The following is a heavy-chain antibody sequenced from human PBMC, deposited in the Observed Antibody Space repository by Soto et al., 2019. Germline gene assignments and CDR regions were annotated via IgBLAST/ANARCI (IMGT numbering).Heavy chain of an antibody. D-gene: IGHD1-26*01. J-gene: IGHJ4*02. CDR1: GFSLSTSGAG. V-gene: IGHV2-5*01. CDR2: ISWKDEK. CDR3: AHRYGGNYYRWYFDS. Sequence: QITLKESGPTLVKPTQTLTVTCTFSGFSLSTSGAGVGWIRQSPGKAPEWLALISWKDEKRYNPGLKSRLTITKDTSKNQVVRTMTDLDPVDTATYFCAHRYGGNYYRWYFDSWGQGTLVTVS.